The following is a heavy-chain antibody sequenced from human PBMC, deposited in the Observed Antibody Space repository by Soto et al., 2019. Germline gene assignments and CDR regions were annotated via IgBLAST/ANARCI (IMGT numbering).Heavy chain of an antibody. Sequence: QVQLVESGGGVVQPGRSLRLSCAASGFTFSRYPMYWVRQAPGKGLEWVAVITYDGNNKCYADSVKGRFTISRDNAKNTLSLQMNNLRPEDTAVYYCAKGVGSYYFDYWGQGTLDTVSS. J-gene: IGHJ4*02. D-gene: IGHD1-26*01. CDR1: GFTFSRYP. CDR3: AKGVGSYYFDY. CDR2: ITYDGNNK. V-gene: IGHV3-30-3*01.